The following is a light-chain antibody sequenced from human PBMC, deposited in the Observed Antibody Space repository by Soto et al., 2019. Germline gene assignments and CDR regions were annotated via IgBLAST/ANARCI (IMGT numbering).Light chain of an antibody. CDR3: LQYFSTPRT. CDR2: WSS. CDR1: HSLFFGSNNKNF. Sequence: DVVVTQSPDSLAVSLGERATINCRSSHSLFFGSNNKNFLSWYQQKPGHPPKLLITWSSTRESGVPDRFTGRGSGTDFSLTITNPKGEDVAVYYCLQYFSTPRTFGQGTKVEIK. V-gene: IGKV4-1*01. J-gene: IGKJ1*01.